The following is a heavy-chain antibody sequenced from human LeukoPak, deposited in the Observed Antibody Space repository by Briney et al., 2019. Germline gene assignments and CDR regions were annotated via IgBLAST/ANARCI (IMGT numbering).Heavy chain of an antibody. CDR2: ISRSGDST. CDR1: GFTFSNYA. Sequence: PGGSLRLSCAASGFTFSNYAMTWVRHAPGKGLEWVSSISRSGDSTYYADSVKGRFTISRDNSKNTLYLQMDSLRAEDTALYYCAKCTTWNTHYPIYYWGQGTLVTVSS. J-gene: IGHJ4*02. D-gene: IGHD4-17*01. V-gene: IGHV3-23*01. CDR3: AKCTTWNTHYPIYY.